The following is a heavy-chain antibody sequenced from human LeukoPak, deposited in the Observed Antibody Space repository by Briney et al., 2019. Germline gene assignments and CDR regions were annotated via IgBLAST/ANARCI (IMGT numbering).Heavy chain of an antibody. CDR3: ARAPAEIGGYYPEYFRH. D-gene: IGHD3-22*01. J-gene: IGHJ1*01. V-gene: IGHV3-74*01. Sequence: GGSLRLSCAASGFTFSRYWMHWVRQAPGKGLVWVSRIKSDGSTNYADSVNGRFTISRDNAKNTVSLQMNSLRAEDTGVYYCARAPAEIGGYYPEYFRHWGQGTLVTVSS. CDR1: GFTFSRYW. CDR2: IKSDGST.